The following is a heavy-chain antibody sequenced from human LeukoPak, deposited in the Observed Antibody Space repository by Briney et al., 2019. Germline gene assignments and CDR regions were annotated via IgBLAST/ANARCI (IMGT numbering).Heavy chain of an antibody. Sequence: SETLSLTCTVSGGSISSGSYYWSWIRQPAGKGLEWIGRIYTSGSTNYNPSLKSRVTISVDTSKNQFSLKLSSVTAADTAVYYCARGHRREGYSLYYFDYWGQGTLVTVSS. CDR3: ARGHRREGYSLYYFDY. D-gene: IGHD5-24*01. V-gene: IGHV4-61*02. J-gene: IGHJ4*02. CDR2: IYTSGST. CDR1: GGSISSGSYY.